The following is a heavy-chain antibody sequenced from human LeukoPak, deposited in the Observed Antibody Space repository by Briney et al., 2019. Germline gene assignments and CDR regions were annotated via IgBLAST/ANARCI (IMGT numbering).Heavy chain of an antibody. J-gene: IGHJ4*02. CDR1: GYSFIIYW. V-gene: IGHV5-51*01. CDR3: ARLRGGVAGTWGY. D-gene: IGHD6-19*01. Sequence: RGESLNISCMGSGYSFIIYWSAWVRQMPGKGLEWMGMIYPGDSDTRYRPSFQGKVTISADKSISTAYLQWSSLKVSDTAMYYCARLRGGVAGTWGYWGQGTLVTVS. CDR2: IYPGDSDT.